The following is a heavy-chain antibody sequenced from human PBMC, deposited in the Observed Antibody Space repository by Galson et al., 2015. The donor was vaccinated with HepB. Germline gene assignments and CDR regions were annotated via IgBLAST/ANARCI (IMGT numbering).Heavy chain of an antibody. J-gene: IGHJ4*02. Sequence: LRLSCAASGFAFSGYAMSWVRQVPGKGLEWVSGIGGSGDSAYYAQSVKGRFTISRDNSKNTLYLQMINLRAEDTAVYYCGKTLYYYDSVDYWGQGTLVTVSS. CDR1: GFAFSGYA. CDR2: IGGSGDSA. D-gene: IGHD3-22*01. V-gene: IGHV3-23*01. CDR3: GKTLYYYDSVDY.